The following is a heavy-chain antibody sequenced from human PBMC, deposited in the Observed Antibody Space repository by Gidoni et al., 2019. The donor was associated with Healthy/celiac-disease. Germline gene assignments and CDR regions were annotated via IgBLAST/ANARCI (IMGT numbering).Heavy chain of an antibody. CDR3: ARQGLAGHCSGGSCYSRALNWFDP. D-gene: IGHD2-15*01. Sequence: AEVQKPGESLKISCKGSGYSFTSYWIAWVRQMPGKGLEWMGIIYPGDSDTRYSPSFQGQVTISADKSISTAYLQWSSLKASDTAMYYCARQGLAGHCSGGSCYSRALNWFDPWGQGTLVTVSS. CDR2: IYPGDSDT. CDR1: GYSFTSYW. J-gene: IGHJ5*02. V-gene: IGHV5-51*01.